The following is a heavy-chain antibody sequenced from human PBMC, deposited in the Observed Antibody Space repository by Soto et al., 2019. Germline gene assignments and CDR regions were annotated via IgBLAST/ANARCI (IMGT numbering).Heavy chain of an antibody. D-gene: IGHD6-6*01. Sequence: GASVKVSCKASGYSFTSPYMHWLRQAPGQGPEWMGMINPNDGTTTNVQRFQGRVTMTTDTSTTSVYMELGSLRSEDTAVYYCAKGFVSGQLPNHYYYGVDVWGQGTTVTVSS. CDR2: INPNDGTT. CDR3: AKGFVSGQLPNHYYYGVDV. J-gene: IGHJ6*02. V-gene: IGHV1-46*01. CDR1: GYSFTSPY.